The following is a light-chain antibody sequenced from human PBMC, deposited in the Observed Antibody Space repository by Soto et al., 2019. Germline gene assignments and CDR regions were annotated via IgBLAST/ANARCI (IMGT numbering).Light chain of an antibody. CDR1: SSDIASFNY. CDR3: NSYSSSTFYV. J-gene: IGLJ1*01. Sequence: QSVLAQPASVSGSPGQSITISCTGSSSDIASFNYVSWYQQYPGKAPKLLIYQVTSRASGVSHRFSGSKFGDTASLTISGLQPGDEAEYYCNSYSSSTFYVFGTGTKVTVL. V-gene: IGLV2-14*01. CDR2: QVT.